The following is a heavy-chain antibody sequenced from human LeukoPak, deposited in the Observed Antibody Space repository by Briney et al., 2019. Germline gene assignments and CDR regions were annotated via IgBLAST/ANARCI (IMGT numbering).Heavy chain of an antibody. Sequence: GESLRLSCVASGFTFSSYAMSWVRQAPGKGLEWVAAISDSGGTTYYVDSVRGRFTISRDNSKNTLYLQTNSLRAEDTAIYSCARDIRGSGNYGWFDPWGQGTLVTVSS. J-gene: IGHJ5*02. CDR3: ARDIRGSGNYGWFDP. CDR1: GFTFSSYA. V-gene: IGHV3-23*01. D-gene: IGHD3-10*01. CDR2: ISDSGGTT.